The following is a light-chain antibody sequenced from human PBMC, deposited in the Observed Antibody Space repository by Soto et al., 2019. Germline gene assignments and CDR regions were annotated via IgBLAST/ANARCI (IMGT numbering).Light chain of an antibody. CDR2: EVN. CDR3: CSYTSSSTL. CDR1: ISNVGNYNL. V-gene: IGLV2-14*02. Sequence: QSALTQPASVSGSPGQSITISCTGTISNVGNYNLVSWYQQHPGKAPKLILYEVNKRPSGVSNRFSGSKSGNTASLTISGLQTEDEADYYCCSYTSSSTLFGTGTKLTVL. J-gene: IGLJ1*01.